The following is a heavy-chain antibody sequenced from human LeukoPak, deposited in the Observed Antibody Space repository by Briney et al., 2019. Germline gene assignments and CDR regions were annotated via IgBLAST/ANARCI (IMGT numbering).Heavy chain of an antibody. V-gene: IGHV3-30*03. CDR2: ISFHGSDK. Sequence: GRSLRLSCTASGFTFSSYGMHWVRQAPGKGLEWVAVISFHGSDKYYADSVKGRFTISRDNSKNTLHLQVSSLRAEDTAMYYCARNILFAFDIWGQGTMVTVSS. CDR3: ARNILFAFDI. J-gene: IGHJ3*02. CDR1: GFTFSSYG.